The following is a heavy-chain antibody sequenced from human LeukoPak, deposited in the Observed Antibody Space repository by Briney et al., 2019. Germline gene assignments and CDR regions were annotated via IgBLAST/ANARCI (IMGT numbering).Heavy chain of an antibody. D-gene: IGHD1-26*01. CDR3: ATEGPDGTYSYFPH. CDR1: GFSFSASG. J-gene: IGHJ4*02. Sequence: GGSLRLSCEASGFSFSASGMHWVRQAPAKGREWVAVLWSDERIKYYADSVKGRITISRDNSKKTVWLQMDSLTVEDTALYYCATEGPDGTYSYFPHWGQGALVSVSS. CDR2: LWSDERIK. V-gene: IGHV3-33*08.